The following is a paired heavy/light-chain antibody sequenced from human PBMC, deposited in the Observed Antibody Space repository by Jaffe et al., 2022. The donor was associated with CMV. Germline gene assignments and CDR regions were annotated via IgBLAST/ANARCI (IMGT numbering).Heavy chain of an antibody. D-gene: IGHD3-22*01. CDR2: IYWNDDK. V-gene: IGHV2-5*01. CDR1: GFSLSTSGVG. CDR3: AHSPYYYDSTGDYYRYYFDY. J-gene: IGHJ4*02. Sequence: QITLKESGPTLVKPTQTLTLTCTFSGFSLSTSGVGVGWIRQPPGKALEWLALIYWNDDKRYSPSLKSRLTITKDTSKNQVVLIMTNLDPVDTATYYCAHSPYYYDSTGDYYRYYFDYWGQGTLVTVSS.
Light chain of an antibody. CDR2: DVS. CDR3: CSYAGSYTWV. Sequence: QSALTQPRSVSGSPGQSVTISCTGTSSDVGAYNYVSWYQQHPGKAPKFMIYDVSKRPSGVPDRFSGSKSGNTASLTISGLQAEDEADYYCCSYAGSYTWVFGGGTKLTVL. V-gene: IGLV2-11*01. CDR1: SSDVGAYNY. J-gene: IGLJ3*02.